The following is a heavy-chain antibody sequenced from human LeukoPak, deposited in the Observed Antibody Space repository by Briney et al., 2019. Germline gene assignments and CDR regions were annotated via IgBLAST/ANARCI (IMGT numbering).Heavy chain of an antibody. J-gene: IGHJ6*04. Sequence: SETLSLTCTVSGYSISSGYYWGWIRQPPGKGLEWIGSIYHSGSTYYKPSLKSRVTISLDTSKNQFSLRLTSVTEADTAVYYCARISAGAVEPWGKGTTVTISS. CDR3: ARISAGAVEP. D-gene: IGHD6-13*01. CDR1: GYSISSGYY. V-gene: IGHV4-38-2*02. CDR2: IYHSGST.